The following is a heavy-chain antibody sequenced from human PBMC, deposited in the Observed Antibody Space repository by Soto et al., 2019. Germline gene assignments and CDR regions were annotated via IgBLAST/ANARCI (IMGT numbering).Heavy chain of an antibody. CDR2: IIPLFDAT. Sequence: QVQLVQSGAEVRKPGSSVKVSCKASGGTFTTYDISWVRQAPGQGLEWMGGIIPLFDATKYAQKFQGRVTITADTYTGTAYMELSSLRSEDTAMYYCARDRSSSWYNGTFYFDSWGQGTLVTVSS. CDR1: GGTFTTYD. J-gene: IGHJ4*02. D-gene: IGHD6-19*01. V-gene: IGHV1-69*06. CDR3: ARDRSSSWYNGTFYFDS.